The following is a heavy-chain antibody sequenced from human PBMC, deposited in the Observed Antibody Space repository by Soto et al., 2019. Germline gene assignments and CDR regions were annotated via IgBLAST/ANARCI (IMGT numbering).Heavy chain of an antibody. CDR1: GYTFTSYG. V-gene: IGHV1-3*01. D-gene: IGHD2-2*01. CDR2: INAGNGNT. J-gene: IGHJ4*02. Sequence: ASVKVSCKASGYTFTSYGMSWVRQAPGQGLEWMGWINAGNGNTKYSQKFQGRVTITRDTSASTAYMELSSLRSEDTAVYYCARDSQLPALAPFDYWGQGTLVTVSS. CDR3: ARDSQLPALAPFDY.